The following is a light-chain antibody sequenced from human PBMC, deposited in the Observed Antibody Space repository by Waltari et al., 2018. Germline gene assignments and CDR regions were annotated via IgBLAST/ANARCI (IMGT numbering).Light chain of an antibody. CDR3: QSADGSGAYRA. Sequence: SYRLTQPPSVSVPPGQTARITCSGDALPTHHSYWYQQTAGQAPGLVIYKDTERASGIPARFSGSSSGTTVTLTIRGAQAEDEADYYCQSADGSGAYRAFGGGTKLTVL. V-gene: IGLV3-25*03. J-gene: IGLJ2*01. CDR2: KDT. CDR1: ALPTHH.